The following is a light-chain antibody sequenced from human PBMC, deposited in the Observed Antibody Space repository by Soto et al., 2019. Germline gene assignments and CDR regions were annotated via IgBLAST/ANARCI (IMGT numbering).Light chain of an antibody. V-gene: IGKV1-5*03. CDR1: QSINSW. Sequence: DSQMTQYPSTLSASVGDRVTITCRASQSINSWLAWYQQKPGKAPKLLISKASTLQSGVPPRFSGSGSGTEFTLTIISLQPDDFATYYCQQYESYPMTFGGGTKVDIK. CDR3: QQYESYPMT. J-gene: IGKJ4*01. CDR2: KAS.